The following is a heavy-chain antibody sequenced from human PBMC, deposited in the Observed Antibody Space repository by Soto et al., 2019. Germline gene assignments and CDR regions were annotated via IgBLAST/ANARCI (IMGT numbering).Heavy chain of an antibody. D-gene: IGHD3-10*01. CDR3: ARERLLWFGELLPSLSAGMDV. Sequence: QVQLVQSGAEVKKPGSSVKVSCKASGGTFSSHAISWVRQAPGQGLEWMGGIIPIFGTANYAQKFQGRVTITADESTSTAYMELSSLRSEDTAVYYCARERLLWFGELLPSLSAGMDVWGQGTTVTVSS. CDR1: GGTFSSHA. V-gene: IGHV1-69*01. J-gene: IGHJ6*02. CDR2: IIPIFGTA.